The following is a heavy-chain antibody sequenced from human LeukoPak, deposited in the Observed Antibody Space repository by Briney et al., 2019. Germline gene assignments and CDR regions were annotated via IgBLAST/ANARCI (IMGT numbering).Heavy chain of an antibody. J-gene: IGHJ6*02. V-gene: IGHV3-23*01. CDR3: AKEGTVTNFVWVDV. Sequence: RGSLRLSCVASEFTFSNYVMSWVRQAPGKGLEWVSAITARGDGTNYADSVRGRFTISRDNSKNTLYLQLSSLRVEDTAVYYCAKEGTVTNFVWVDVWGQGTTVTVSS. D-gene: IGHD4-17*01. CDR1: EFTFSNYV. CDR2: ITARGDGT.